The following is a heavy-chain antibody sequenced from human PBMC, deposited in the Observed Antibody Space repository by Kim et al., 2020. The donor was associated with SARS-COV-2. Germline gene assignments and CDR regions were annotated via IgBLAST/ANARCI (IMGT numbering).Heavy chain of an antibody. Sequence: SETLSLTCTVSGGSISSSSYYWGWIRQPPGKGLEWIGSIYYSGSTYYNPSLKSRVTISVDTSKNQFSLKLSSVTAADTAVYYCARHVGAADWGQGTLVTVSS. CDR1: GGSISSSSYY. CDR2: IYYSGST. CDR3: ARHVGAAD. J-gene: IGHJ4*02. V-gene: IGHV4-39*01. D-gene: IGHD6-13*01.